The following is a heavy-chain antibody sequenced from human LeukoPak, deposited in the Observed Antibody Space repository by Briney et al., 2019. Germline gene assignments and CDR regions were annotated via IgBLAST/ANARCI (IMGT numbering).Heavy chain of an antibody. V-gene: IGHV3-21*01. D-gene: IGHD6-19*01. CDR2: ISSSSSYI. Sequence: PGGSLRLSCAASGFTFSSYSMNWVRQAPGKGLEWVSSISSSSSYIYYADSVKGRFTISRDNAKNSLYLQMNSLRAEDTAVYYCARAPSGWPRNLDYWGQGTLVTVSS. CDR3: ARAPSGWPRNLDY. J-gene: IGHJ4*02. CDR1: GFTFSSYS.